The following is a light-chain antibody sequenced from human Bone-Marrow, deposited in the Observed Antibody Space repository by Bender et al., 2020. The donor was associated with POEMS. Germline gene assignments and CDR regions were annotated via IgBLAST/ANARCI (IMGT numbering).Light chain of an antibody. J-gene: IGLJ1*01. CDR1: SDVGSYKL. Sequence: QSALTQPPSVSGSPGQSISISCSGSDVGSYKLVSWYQLNPGTAPKRIIYEVSKPPSGVSSLFSGSTSGTTASPTVSVLQAEDEADYYFISYGDSNNFVFGTGTQVSVL. CDR3: ISYGDSNNFV. V-gene: IGLV2-23*02. CDR2: EVS.